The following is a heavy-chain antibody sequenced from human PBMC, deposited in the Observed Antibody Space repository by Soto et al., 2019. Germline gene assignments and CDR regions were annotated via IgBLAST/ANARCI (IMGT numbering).Heavy chain of an antibody. CDR2: ISSTTNYI. V-gene: IGHV3-21*02. J-gene: IGHJ4*02. Sequence: VQLVQSGPEVKKPGASVKVSCKTSGYVFISYGISWVRQAPGHGLEWVSSISSTTNYIYYGDSMKGRFTISRDNAKNSLYLEMNSLRAEDTAVYYCARESEDLTSNFDYWGQGTLVTVSS. CDR1: GYVFISYG. CDR3: ARESEDLTSNFDY.